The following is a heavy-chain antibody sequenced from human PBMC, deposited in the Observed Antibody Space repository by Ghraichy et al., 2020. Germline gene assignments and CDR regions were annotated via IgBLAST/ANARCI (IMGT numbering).Heavy chain of an antibody. CDR1: GFSFSSYW. Sequence: LRLSCAASGFSFSSYWMHWVRQAPGKGLVWVSRINSDGSSTSYADSVKGRFTISRDNAKNTLYLQMNSLRAEDTAVYYCASGYSSGWYAGGIDYWGQGTLVTVSS. J-gene: IGHJ4*02. CDR3: ASGYSSGWYAGGIDY. D-gene: IGHD6-19*01. CDR2: INSDGSST. V-gene: IGHV3-74*01.